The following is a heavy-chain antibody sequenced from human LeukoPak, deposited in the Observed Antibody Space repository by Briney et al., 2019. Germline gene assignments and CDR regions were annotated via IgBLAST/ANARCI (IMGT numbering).Heavy chain of an antibody. J-gene: IGHJ4*02. CDR3: ARGGGLTGYYLDY. V-gene: IGHV3-21*01. CDR1: GFTFSSYS. Sequence: GGSLRLSCAASGFTFSSYSMNWVRQAPGKGLEWVSSISSSSSYINYADSVKGRFTISRDDAKNSLYLQMSSLRAEDTAVYYCARGGGLTGYYLDYWGQGTLVTVSS. CDR2: ISSSSSYI. D-gene: IGHD3-9*01.